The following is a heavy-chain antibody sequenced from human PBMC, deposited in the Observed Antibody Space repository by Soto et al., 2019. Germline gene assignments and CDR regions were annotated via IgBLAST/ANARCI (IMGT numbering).Heavy chain of an antibody. V-gene: IGHV3-7*03. CDR1: GFTFSRYW. D-gene: IGHD4-17*01. CDR2: IKQDGSEK. J-gene: IGHJ4*02. CDR3: ARVRYGGNSYYFDY. Sequence: PGGSLRLSCAASGFTFSRYWMSWVRQAPGRGLEWVANIKQDGSEKYYVASVKGRFTMSKDNVKNSLYLQMNSLRAEDTALYYCARVRYGGNSYYFDYWGQGTQVTVPS.